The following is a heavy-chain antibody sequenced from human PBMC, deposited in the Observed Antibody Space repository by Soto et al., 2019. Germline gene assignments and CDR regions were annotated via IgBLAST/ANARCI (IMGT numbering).Heavy chain of an antibody. Sequence: SETLSLTCTVSGGSISSYYWSWIRQPPGKGLEWIGYIYYSGSTNYNPSLKSRVTISVDTPKNQFSLKLSSVTAADTAVYYCATMEATVVTPKAFDIWGQGTMVTVSS. CDR2: IYYSGST. D-gene: IGHD4-17*01. CDR1: GGSISSYY. V-gene: IGHV4-59*08. CDR3: ATMEATVVTPKAFDI. J-gene: IGHJ3*02.